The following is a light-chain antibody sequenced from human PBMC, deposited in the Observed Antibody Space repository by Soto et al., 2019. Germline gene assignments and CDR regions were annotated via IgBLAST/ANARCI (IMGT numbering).Light chain of an antibody. J-gene: IGLJ1*01. CDR3: SSYTSSSLYV. CDR2: DVS. CDR1: SSDVGGYNY. Sequence: QSALTRPASVSGSPGQSITISCTGTSSDVGGYNYFSWYQQHPGKAPKLMIYDVSNRPSGVSNRFSGSKSGNTASLTISGLQAEDEADYYCSSYTSSSLYVFGTGTKLTVL. V-gene: IGLV2-14*01.